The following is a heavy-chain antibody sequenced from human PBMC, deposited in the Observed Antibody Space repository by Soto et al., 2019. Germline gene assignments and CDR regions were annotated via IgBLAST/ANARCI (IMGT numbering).Heavy chain of an antibody. CDR2: IIASFGTA. V-gene: IGHV1-69*01. CDR3: ARGVVVVPDSYYYGMDV. Sequence: QVQLVQSGAEVKKPGSSVKVSCKASGGTFSSYAISWVRQAPGQGLEWMGGIIASFGTANYVQKFQGRVTITADESTSTAYMELSSLRSEDTAVYYCARGVVVVPDSYYYGMDVWGQGTTVTVSS. CDR1: GGTFSSYA. J-gene: IGHJ6*02. D-gene: IGHD2-2*01.